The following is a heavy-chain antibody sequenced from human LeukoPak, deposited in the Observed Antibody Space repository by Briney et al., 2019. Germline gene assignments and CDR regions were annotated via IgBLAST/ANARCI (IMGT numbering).Heavy chain of an antibody. Sequence: GGSLRLFCAASGFSVSSNYMIWVRQAPGKELEWVSVVYSGDCTYYADSVKGRFTISTDTSKNTPYLRMNGLRAEDTAVYYCARESRYSGYDYGDAFDIWGQGTMVTVSS. CDR3: ARESRYSGYDYGDAFDI. CDR2: VYSGDCT. D-gene: IGHD5-12*01. V-gene: IGHV3-53*01. CDR1: GFSVSSNY. J-gene: IGHJ3*02.